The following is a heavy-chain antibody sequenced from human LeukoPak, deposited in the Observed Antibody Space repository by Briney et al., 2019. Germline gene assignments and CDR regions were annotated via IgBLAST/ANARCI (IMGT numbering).Heavy chain of an antibody. J-gene: IGHJ4*02. D-gene: IGHD5-18*01. CDR3: AKDRYTAMAYFDY. V-gene: IGHV3-23*01. CDR2: ISGSGGTT. Sequence: GGSLRLSCAASGFTFNNYAMSWVRQAPGKGLEWVSAISGSGGTTYYADSVKGRFTFSRDDSKNTLYLQMNSLRAEDTAVYYCAKDRYTAMAYFDYWGQGTLVTVSS. CDR1: GFTFNNYA.